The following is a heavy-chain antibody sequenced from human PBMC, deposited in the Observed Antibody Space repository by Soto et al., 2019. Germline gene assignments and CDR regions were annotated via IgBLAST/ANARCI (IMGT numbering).Heavy chain of an antibody. CDR1: GGSISSCDYY. CDR3: ASNWNDLGARHPDYYYYYGMDV. J-gene: IGHJ6*02. D-gene: IGHD1-1*01. V-gene: IGHV4-30-4*01. Sequence: SETLSLTCTVSGGSISSCDYYWSWIRQPPGKGLEWIGYIYYSGSTYYHPSLQSRVTISVDTSKNQFSLKLSSVTAADTAVYYCASNWNDLGARHPDYYYYYGMDVWGQGTTVNVSS. CDR2: IYYSGST.